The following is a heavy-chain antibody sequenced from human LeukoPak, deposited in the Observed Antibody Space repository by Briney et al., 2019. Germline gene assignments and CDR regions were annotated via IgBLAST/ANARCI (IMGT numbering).Heavy chain of an antibody. CDR3: ARDYDAFDI. Sequence: GGSLRLSCAASGFTFSSYAMHWVRQAPGKGLEYVSAISSNGDSTYYANSVKGRFTISRDNSKNTLYLQMGSLRAEDMAVYYCARDYDAFDIWGQGTMVTVSS. J-gene: IGHJ3*02. CDR1: GFTFSSYA. V-gene: IGHV3-64*01. CDR2: ISSNGDST.